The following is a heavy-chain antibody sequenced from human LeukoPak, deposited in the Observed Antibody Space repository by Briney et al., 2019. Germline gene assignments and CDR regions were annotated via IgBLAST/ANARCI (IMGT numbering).Heavy chain of an antibody. J-gene: IGHJ4*02. CDR1: GFTFSSYA. CDR2: ISGSGGST. D-gene: IGHD2-15*01. Sequence: GGSLRLSCAASGFTFSSYAMSWVRQAPGKGLEWVSAISGSGGSTYYADSVKGRFTISRDNSKNTLYLQMNSLRAEDTAVYYCAKDGGLHYCSGGSCHWSVFDYWGQGTLVTVSS. CDR3: AKDGGLHYCSGGSCHWSVFDY. V-gene: IGHV3-23*01.